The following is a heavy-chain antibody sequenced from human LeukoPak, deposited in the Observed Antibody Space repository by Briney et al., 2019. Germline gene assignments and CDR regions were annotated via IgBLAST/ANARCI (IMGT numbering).Heavy chain of an antibody. CDR2: MNPNSGNT. CDR1: GYTFTSYD. Sequence: ASAKVSCKASGYTFTSYDINWVRQATGQGLEWMGWMNPNSGNTGYAQKFQGRVTMTRNTSISTAYMELSSLRSEDTAVYYCARGFDSSGYYPNWFDPWGQGTLVTVSS. V-gene: IGHV1-8*01. J-gene: IGHJ5*02. CDR3: ARGFDSSGYYPNWFDP. D-gene: IGHD3-22*01.